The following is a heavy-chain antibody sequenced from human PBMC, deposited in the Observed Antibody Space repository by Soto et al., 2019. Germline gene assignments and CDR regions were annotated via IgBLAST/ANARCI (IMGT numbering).Heavy chain of an antibody. V-gene: IGHV1-46*01. CDR3: ARVSGYYLPDY. D-gene: IGHD5-12*01. Sequence: ASVKVSCKASGYSFTNYYMHWVRQAPGQGLEWMGTINAGGGYTTYAQRFQGRVTITRDTSTSTVYMELSSLRSEDTAVYYCARVSGYYLPDYWGQG. J-gene: IGHJ4*02. CDR1: GYSFTNYY. CDR2: INAGGGYT.